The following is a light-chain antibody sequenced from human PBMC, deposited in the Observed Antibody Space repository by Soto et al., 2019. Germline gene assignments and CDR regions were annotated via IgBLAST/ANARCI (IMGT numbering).Light chain of an antibody. J-gene: IGKJ1*01. CDR1: QSLLHSNGYNY. CDR2: LGS. Sequence: DIVMTQSPLSLPVTPGEPASISCRSSQSLLHSNGYNYLDWYLQKPGQSPQLLIYLGSNRSSGVPDRFSGSGSGTDLTLKISRVEAEDVGVYYCMQAIQSPRTFGQGTKVEFK. CDR3: MQAIQSPRT. V-gene: IGKV2-28*01.